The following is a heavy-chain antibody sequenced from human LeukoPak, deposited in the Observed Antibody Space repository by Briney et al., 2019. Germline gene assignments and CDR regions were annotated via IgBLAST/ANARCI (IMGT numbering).Heavy chain of an antibody. J-gene: IGHJ4*02. D-gene: IGHD6-13*01. CDR1: GFTFSSYA. CDR2: ISGSGGSA. Sequence: GGSLGLSCAASGFTFSSYAMSWVRQAPGKGLEWVPAISGSGGSAYYADSVKGRFTISRDNSKNTLYLQMNSLRAEDTAVYYCAKDIAAAGRSFDYWGQGTLVTVSS. V-gene: IGHV3-23*01. CDR3: AKDIAAAGRSFDY.